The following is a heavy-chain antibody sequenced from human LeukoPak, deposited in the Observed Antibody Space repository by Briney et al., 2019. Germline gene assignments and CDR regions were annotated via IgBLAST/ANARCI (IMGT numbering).Heavy chain of an antibody. CDR3: GTLPRYGGYDHVDY. CDR1: GDSIDSYY. D-gene: IGHD5-12*01. Sequence: SETLSLTCTVSGDSIDSYYWSWIRQPPGKGLEWIRYIYYRGTTSYNPFLKSRVTISVDTSKNQFFLKLNSVPAADAAVYYYGTLPRYGGYDHVDYRGEGILGIVSS. CDR2: IYYRGTT. J-gene: IGHJ4*02. V-gene: IGHV4-59*12.